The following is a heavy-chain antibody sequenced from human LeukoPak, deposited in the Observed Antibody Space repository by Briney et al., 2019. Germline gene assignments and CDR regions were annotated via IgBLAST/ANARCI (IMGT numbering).Heavy chain of an antibody. J-gene: IGHJ3*02. CDR2: IYHSGST. CDR1: GYSISSGYY. D-gene: IGHD1-7*01. CDR3: ARSRYWNYPPGPFDI. Sequence: SETLSLTCTVSGYSISSGYYWGWIRQPPGKGLEWIGSIYHSGSTYYNPSLKSRVTISVDMSKNQFSLKLSSVTAADTAVYYCARSRYWNYPPGPFDIWGQGTMVTVSS. V-gene: IGHV4-38-2*02.